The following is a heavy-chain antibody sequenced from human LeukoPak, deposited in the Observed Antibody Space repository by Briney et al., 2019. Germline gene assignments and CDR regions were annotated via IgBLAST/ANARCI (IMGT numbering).Heavy chain of an antibody. V-gene: IGHV3-23*01. J-gene: IGHJ4*02. D-gene: IGHD6-19*01. Sequence: HPGGSLRLSCAASGFTFSSYAMSWVRQAPGKGLEWVSAISGSGGSTYYAESVKGRFTISRDNSKNTLYLQMNSLRAEDTAVYYCAKASSGPTYHYYFDYWGQGTLVTVSS. CDR3: AKASSGPTYHYYFDY. CDR2: ISGSGGST. CDR1: GFTFSSYA.